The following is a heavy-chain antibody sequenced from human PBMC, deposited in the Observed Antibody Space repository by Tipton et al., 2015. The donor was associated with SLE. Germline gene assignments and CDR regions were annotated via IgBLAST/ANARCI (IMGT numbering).Heavy chain of an antibody. J-gene: IGHJ2*01. V-gene: IGHV4-38-2*01. D-gene: IGHD3-22*01. Sequence: LRLSCAVSGYPISSGYYWGWIRQPPGKGLEWIGSIYHSGSTYYNPSLKSRVTISVDTSKNQFSLKLSSVTAADTAVYYCASAVVVNNDWYFDLWGRGTLVTVSS. CDR3: ASAVVVNNDWYFDL. CDR2: IYHSGST. CDR1: GYPISSGYY.